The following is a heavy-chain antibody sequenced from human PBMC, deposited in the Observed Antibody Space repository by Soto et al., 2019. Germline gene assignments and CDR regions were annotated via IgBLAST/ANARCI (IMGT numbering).Heavy chain of an antibody. V-gene: IGHV1-8*01. J-gene: IGHJ6*02. Sequence: ASVKVSFKASGYTFTSYDINWVRQATGQGLEWMGWMNPNSGNTGYAQKFQGRVTMTRNTSISTAYMELSSLRSEDTAVYYCARGGDSSSWYFGYYYYGMGVWGQGTTVTVSS. D-gene: IGHD6-13*01. CDR2: MNPNSGNT. CDR1: GYTFTSYD. CDR3: ARGGDSSSWYFGYYYYGMGV.